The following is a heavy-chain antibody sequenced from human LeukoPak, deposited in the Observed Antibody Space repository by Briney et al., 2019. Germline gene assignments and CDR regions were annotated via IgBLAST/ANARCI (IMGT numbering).Heavy chain of an antibody. D-gene: IGHD3-16*01. Sequence: SETLSLTCTVSGGSISSSSYYWGWIRQPPGKGLEWMGSIYYSGSTYYNPSLKSRVTISVDTSKNQFSLKLSSVTAADTAVYYCARVGGFDYWGQGTLVTVSS. CDR3: ARVGGFDY. J-gene: IGHJ4*02. V-gene: IGHV4-39*07. CDR2: IYYSGST. CDR1: GGSISSSSYY.